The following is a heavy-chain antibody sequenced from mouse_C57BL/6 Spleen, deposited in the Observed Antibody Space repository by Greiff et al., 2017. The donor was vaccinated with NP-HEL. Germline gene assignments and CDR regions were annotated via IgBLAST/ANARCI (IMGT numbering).Heavy chain of an antibody. CDR3: ARKDYDYDLYAMDY. V-gene: IGHV2-2*01. CDR1: GFSLTSYG. J-gene: IGHJ4*01. D-gene: IGHD2-4*01. Sequence: QVQLKESGPGLVQPSQSLSITCTVSGFSLTSYGVHWVRQSPGKGLEWLGVIWSGGSTDYNAAFISILSISKDNSKSQVFFKMNSLQADDTAIYYCARKDYDYDLYAMDYWGQGTSVTVSS. CDR2: IWSGGST.